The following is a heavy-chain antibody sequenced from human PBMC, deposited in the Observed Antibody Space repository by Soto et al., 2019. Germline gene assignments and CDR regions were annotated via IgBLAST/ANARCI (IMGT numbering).Heavy chain of an antibody. J-gene: IGHJ4*02. CDR1: GGSISSSTYY. CDR3: ASLSYEQLW. D-gene: IGHD1-1*01. Sequence: SETLSLTCTVSGGSISSSTYYWGWIRQSPGKGLEWIGSIFYSGSTYFNPSFKSRVTISVDTSKNQFSLKLSSVTVADTAVYYCASLSYEQLWWGQGTLVTVSS. CDR2: IFYSGST. V-gene: IGHV4-39*01.